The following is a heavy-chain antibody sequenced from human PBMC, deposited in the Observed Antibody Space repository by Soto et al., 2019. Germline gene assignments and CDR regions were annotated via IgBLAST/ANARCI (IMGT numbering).Heavy chain of an antibody. CDR2: IDGGGTT. CDR3: ATLLGFSSGASWYSHVADY. D-gene: IGHD2-8*02. V-gene: IGHV3-23*01. Sequence: EVHLWESGGDLVQPGGSLRVSCVGSGYTFSSRAMSWVRQAPGKGLEWVSGIDGGGTTDYADSVKGRFTISRDNSQDTLYLQMNSLRAEDTAAYYCATLLGFSSGASWYSHVADYWGQGTLVTVSS. CDR1: GYTFSSRA. J-gene: IGHJ4*02.